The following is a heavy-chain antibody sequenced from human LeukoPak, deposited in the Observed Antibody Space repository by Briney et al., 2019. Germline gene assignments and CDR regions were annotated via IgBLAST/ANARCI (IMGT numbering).Heavy chain of an antibody. D-gene: IGHD3-3*01. CDR3: DNGEW. J-gene: IGHJ4*02. V-gene: IGHV3-23*01. Sequence: PGGSLRLSCIGSGFNFGDFAMSWVRQVPGRSPEFVSSNSDTGKVVFYRDSVRGRATVSRDNSRSTLYLQLSDVRGDDTAVYYCDNGEWWGPGTQVVVSS. CDR2: NSDTGKVV. CDR1: GFNFGDFA.